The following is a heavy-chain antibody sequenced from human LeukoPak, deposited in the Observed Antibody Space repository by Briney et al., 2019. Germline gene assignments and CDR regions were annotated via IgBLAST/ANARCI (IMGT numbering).Heavy chain of an antibody. Sequence: PSETLSLTCSVSTYSISSGHYWSWIRRPAGKGLEWIGRIYTSGSTTYNPSLKSRVTISVDTSKIQFSMKLGSVTAADTAVYYCAREFGYAVTSLDYWGQGTLVTVSS. V-gene: IGHV4-61*02. CDR3: AREFGYAVTSLDY. J-gene: IGHJ4*02. D-gene: IGHD4-17*01. CDR1: TYSISSGHY. CDR2: IYTSGST.